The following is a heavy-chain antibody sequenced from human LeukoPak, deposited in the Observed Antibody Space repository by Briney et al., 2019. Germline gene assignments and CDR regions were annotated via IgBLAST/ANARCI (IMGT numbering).Heavy chain of an antibody. J-gene: IGHJ6*02. Sequence: GGSLRLSCAASGFTFSSYSMNWVRQAPGKGLEWVSYISSSSSTIYYADSVKGRFTISRDNAKNSLYLQMNSLRAEDTAVYYCARDDGYCSSGGRCYYYYGMDVWSQGTTVTVSS. V-gene: IGHV3-48*04. CDR1: GFTFSSYS. CDR2: ISSSSSTI. CDR3: ARDDGYCSSGGRCYYYYGMDV. D-gene: IGHD2-2*01.